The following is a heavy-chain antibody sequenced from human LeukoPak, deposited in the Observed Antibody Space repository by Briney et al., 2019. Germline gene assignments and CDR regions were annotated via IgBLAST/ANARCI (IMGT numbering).Heavy chain of an antibody. V-gene: IGHV4-59*01. Sequence: SETQSLTCTVSGGSITTYYWSWIRQPPGKGLEWIGHVHYSEETKYNPSLKSRVTLSLDTSKNQFSLNLNSVTAADTAVYYCARGEPSGRPGIGFDYWGQGTLVTVSS. CDR2: VHYSEET. J-gene: IGHJ4*02. CDR1: GGSITTYY. CDR3: ARGEPSGRPGIGFDY. D-gene: IGHD1-26*01.